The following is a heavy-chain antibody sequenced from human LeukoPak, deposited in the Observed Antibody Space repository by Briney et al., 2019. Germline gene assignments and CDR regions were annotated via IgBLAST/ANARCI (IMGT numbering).Heavy chain of an antibody. CDR3: ARGGQGDGYSADEAFDF. J-gene: IGHJ3*01. D-gene: IGHD5-24*01. CDR1: GDSVASNSTA. Sequence: QTLSLTCVISGDSVASNSTACNWIRQSPSRGLEWLGRTYYRSKWYNDYAVSVKSRITINPDTSKNQFSLQLNSVTPEDTAVYYCARGGQGDGYSADEAFDFWGQGTMVTVS. V-gene: IGHV6-1*01. CDR2: TYYRSKWYN.